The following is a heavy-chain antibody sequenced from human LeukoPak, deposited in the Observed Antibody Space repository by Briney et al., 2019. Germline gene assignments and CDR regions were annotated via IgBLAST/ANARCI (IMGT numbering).Heavy chain of an antibody. D-gene: IGHD2-2*01. J-gene: IGHJ4*02. Sequence: GGSLTLSCPATGFTFIPYGMHWVGLAPCNGLDWVAVIWSDGGKSYNSDSVKGRFTISRDNSKNTLYLQMNSLRADDTAVYYCATDSIGPATDFDYWGQGTLVTVSS. CDR2: IWSDGGKS. CDR1: GFTFIPYG. V-gene: IGHV3-33*01. CDR3: ATDSIGPATDFDY.